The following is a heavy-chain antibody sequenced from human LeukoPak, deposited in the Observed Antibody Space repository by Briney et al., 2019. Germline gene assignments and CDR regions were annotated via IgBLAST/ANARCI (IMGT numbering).Heavy chain of an antibody. J-gene: IGHJ4*02. D-gene: IGHD2/OR15-2a*01. CDR3: ARDNREYFDY. CDR2: IYSGGST. V-gene: IGHV3-53*04. CDR1: GFTFSSYS. Sequence: PGGSLRLSCAASGFTFSSYSMNWVRQAPGKGLEWVSVIYSGGSTHYADSAKGRFTISRHNSKNTLYLQMNSLRAEDTAVYYCARDNREYFDYWGQGTLVTVSS.